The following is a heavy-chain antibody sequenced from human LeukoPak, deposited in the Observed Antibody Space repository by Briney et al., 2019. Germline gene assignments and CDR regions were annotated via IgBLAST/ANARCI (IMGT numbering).Heavy chain of an antibody. CDR1: GFTFSSYG. Sequence: PGGSLRLSCTASGFTFSSYGMTWVRQAPGKGLEWVANIKQDGSENYYVDSVTGRFTISRDNAKNSLYLQMNSLRGEDTAVYYCARDVNGYRDYWGQGTLVTVSS. V-gene: IGHV3-7*01. D-gene: IGHD2-8*01. CDR3: ARDVNGYRDY. J-gene: IGHJ4*02. CDR2: IKQDGSEN.